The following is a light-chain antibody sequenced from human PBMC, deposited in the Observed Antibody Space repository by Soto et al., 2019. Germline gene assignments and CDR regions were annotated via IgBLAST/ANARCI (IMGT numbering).Light chain of an antibody. J-gene: IGLJ2*01. CDR2: EVS. V-gene: IGLV2-14*01. Sequence: QSVLTQPASVSGSPGQSITISCTGSSIDVADYNYVSWYQQHPGKAPKLIISEVSFRPSGVFNRFSGSKSGNTASLTISGLQTEDEADYYCSSYTTSTLLFXGGTKVTVL. CDR1: SIDVADYNY. CDR3: SSYTTSTLL.